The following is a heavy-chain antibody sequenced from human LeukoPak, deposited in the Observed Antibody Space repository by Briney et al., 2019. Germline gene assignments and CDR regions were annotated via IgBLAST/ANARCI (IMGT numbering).Heavy chain of an antibody. V-gene: IGHV1-2*02. CDR2: INPNSGVT. D-gene: IGHD6-19*01. Sequence: ASVKVSCKASGYTFTAYYMHWVRQAPGQGLEWMGWINPNSGVTNYAQSFQGRVTMTRDTSISTAYMELNSLTSDDAAVYYCARVPRAVAPADYWGQGTLVTVSS. CDR1: GYTFTAYY. J-gene: IGHJ4*02. CDR3: ARVPRAVAPADY.